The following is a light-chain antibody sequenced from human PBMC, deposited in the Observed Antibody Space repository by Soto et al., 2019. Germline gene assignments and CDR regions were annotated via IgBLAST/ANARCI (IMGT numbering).Light chain of an antibody. CDR2: GSS. CDR1: QSVTNNY. J-gene: IGKJ2*01. CDR3: HQYGSSPPYT. Sequence: EVVLTQSPGTLSLSPGERATLSCRASQSVTNNYLAWYQQRPGQAPRLLIFGSSYRATGNPDRFSGSGSGTYFTLTISRLEPEDFAVYYCHQYGSSPPYTFGQWTKLEIK. V-gene: IGKV3-20*01.